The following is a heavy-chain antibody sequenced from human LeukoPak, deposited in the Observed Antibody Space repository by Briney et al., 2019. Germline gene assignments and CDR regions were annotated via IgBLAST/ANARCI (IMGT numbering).Heavy chain of an antibody. CDR3: ARDDPWGYYDSSGYSDGGDY. CDR2: IYSGGST. J-gene: IGHJ4*02. V-gene: IGHV3-53*01. CDR1: GFTVSSNY. Sequence: GRSLRLSCAASGFTVSSNYMSWVRQAPGKGLEWVSVIYSGGSTYYADSVKGRFTISRDNSKNTLYLQMNSLRAEDTAVYYCARDDPWGYYDSSGYSDGGDYWGQGTLVTVSS. D-gene: IGHD3-22*01.